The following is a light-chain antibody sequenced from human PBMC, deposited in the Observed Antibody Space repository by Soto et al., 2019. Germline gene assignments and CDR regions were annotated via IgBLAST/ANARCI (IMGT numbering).Light chain of an antibody. CDR1: QNIGTS. V-gene: IGKV1-5*01. Sequence: DIQMTQSPSTLSASVGDRATITCRASQNIGTSLAWYQQTPGKAPKLLISDASILESGVPSRFGGSGSGTEFTLSTTSLQPDDFATYYCQKYDSDPLTFGGGTKVDIK. CDR3: QKYDSDPLT. CDR2: DAS. J-gene: IGKJ4*01.